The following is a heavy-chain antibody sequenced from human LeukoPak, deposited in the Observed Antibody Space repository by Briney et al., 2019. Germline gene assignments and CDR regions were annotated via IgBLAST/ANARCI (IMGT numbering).Heavy chain of an antibody. V-gene: IGHV1-46*01. J-gene: IGHJ3*02. CDR1: GGTFSSYA. Sequence: ASVKVSCKASGGTFSSYAISWVRQAPGQGLEWMGIINPSGGSTSYAQKFQGRVTMTRDMSTSTVYMELSSLRSEDTAVYYCGYDSSGLEGAFDIWGQGTMVTVSS. CDR3: GYDSSGLEGAFDI. CDR2: INPSGGST. D-gene: IGHD3-22*01.